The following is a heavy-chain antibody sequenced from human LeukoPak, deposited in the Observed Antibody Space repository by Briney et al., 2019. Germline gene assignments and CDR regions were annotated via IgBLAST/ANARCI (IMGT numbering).Heavy chain of an antibody. CDR3: ARDSSSGFDY. CDR1: GFTFSSYD. J-gene: IGHJ4*02. D-gene: IGHD6-13*01. CDR2: IGTAGYT. Sequence: GGSLRLSCAASGFTFSSYDMRWVRQATGKGLEWVSAIGTAGYTYYPGSVKGRFTISRENAKNSLYLQMNSLRAGDTAVYYCARDSSSGFDYWGQGTLVTVSS. V-gene: IGHV3-13*01.